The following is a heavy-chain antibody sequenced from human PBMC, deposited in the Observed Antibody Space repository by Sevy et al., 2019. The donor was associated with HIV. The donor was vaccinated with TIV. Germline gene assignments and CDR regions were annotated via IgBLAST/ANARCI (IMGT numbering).Heavy chain of an antibody. J-gene: IGHJ6*02. D-gene: IGHD3-3*01. CDR1: GFTFSSYG. CDR3: AKDLSYYDFWSGPLGNYYGMDV. V-gene: IGHV3-30*18. CDR2: ISYDGSNK. Sequence: GGSLRLSCAASGFTFSSYGMHWVRQAPGKGLEWVAVISYDGSNKYYADSVKGRFTISRDNSKNTLDLQMNSLRAEDTAVYDGAKDLSYYDFWSGPLGNYYGMDVWGQGTTVTVSS.